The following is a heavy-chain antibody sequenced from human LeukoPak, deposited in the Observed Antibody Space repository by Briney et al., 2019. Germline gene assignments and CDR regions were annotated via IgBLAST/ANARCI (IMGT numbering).Heavy chain of an antibody. CDR2: ISNSGGGT. D-gene: IGHD5-18*01. Sequence: GGSLRLSCTASGFTFSTYAMSWVRQAPGKGPEWVSAISNSGGGTYYADFVKGRFTISRDNSKNTLYLQMNSLRAEDTAVYYCARDLYSYGDFDYWGQGTLVTVSS. V-gene: IGHV3-23*01. CDR3: ARDLYSYGDFDY. J-gene: IGHJ4*02. CDR1: GFTFSTYA.